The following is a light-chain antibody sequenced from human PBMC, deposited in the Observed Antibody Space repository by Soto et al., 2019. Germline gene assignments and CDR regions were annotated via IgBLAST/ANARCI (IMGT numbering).Light chain of an antibody. CDR2: HAS. CDR3: QHYNSYPWT. J-gene: IGKJ1*01. V-gene: IGKV1-5*01. CDR1: QTINNW. Sequence: DIQMTQSPSTLSASIGDRVTITCRASQTINNWLAWYQQKPVKAPNLLIYHASNLETGVPSRFSGRAFGTEFALSISSLQPDDFATYYCQHYNSYPWTFGQGTKVEIK.